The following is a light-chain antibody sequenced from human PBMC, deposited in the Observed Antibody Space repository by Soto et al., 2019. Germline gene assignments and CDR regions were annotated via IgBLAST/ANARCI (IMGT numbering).Light chain of an antibody. J-gene: IGLJ3*02. CDR2: EVT. CDR1: SSDVGRYDY. Sequence: QSVLTQPPSASGSPGQSVTISCTGTSSDVGRYDYVSWYQHHPGKAPKFMIYEVTKRPSGVPDRFSGSKSGNTASLTVSGLQAEDEADYYCTSYAGNNNLVFGGGTQLTVL. V-gene: IGLV2-8*01. CDR3: TSYAGNNNLV.